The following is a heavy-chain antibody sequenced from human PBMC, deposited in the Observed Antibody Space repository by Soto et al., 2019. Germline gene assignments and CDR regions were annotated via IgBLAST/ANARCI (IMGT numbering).Heavy chain of an antibody. CDR3: ARHQAPGYFPFVP. CDR2: IYNSGST. Sequence: QVQLEESGPGLVKTSETLSLTCSVSGGSVTRINYYWSWIRQPPGKGLEWIGYIYNSGSTIYNPALKSRVAISLDTSKNHFSLRLTSVTAADTAVYYCARHQAPGYFPFVPWGQGTLVTVSS. D-gene: IGHD2-15*01. J-gene: IGHJ5*02. CDR1: GGSVTRINYY. V-gene: IGHV4-61*03.